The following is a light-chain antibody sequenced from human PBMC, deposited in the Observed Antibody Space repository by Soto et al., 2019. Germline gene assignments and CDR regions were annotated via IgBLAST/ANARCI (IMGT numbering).Light chain of an antibody. V-gene: IGKV3-20*01. CDR1: RSLSTST. J-gene: IGKJ1*01. CDR3: QQYGSSPWT. CDR2: GAS. Sequence: EIVLTQSPGTLSFFPGERAPLSSRAGRSLSTSTLAWYQQKPGQAPRLLIYGASSRATGIPDRFSGSGSGTDFTLTISRLEPEDFAVYYCQQYGSSPWTFGQGTKVEIK.